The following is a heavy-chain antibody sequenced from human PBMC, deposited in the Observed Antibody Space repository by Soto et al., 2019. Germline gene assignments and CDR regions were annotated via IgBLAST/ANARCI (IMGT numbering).Heavy chain of an antibody. CDR1: GFTFSNYG. CDR2: ISYDGGNK. J-gene: IGHJ4*02. V-gene: IGHV3-30*18. D-gene: IGHD6-19*01. Sequence: GGSLRLSCAASGFTFSNYGMHWVRQAPGKGLEWVAIISYDGGNKYYADSVKGRFTMSRDNSKNTLYLQINSLRGEDTAVYYCAKDIWGSGWLDYWGQGTLVTVSS. CDR3: AKDIWGSGWLDY.